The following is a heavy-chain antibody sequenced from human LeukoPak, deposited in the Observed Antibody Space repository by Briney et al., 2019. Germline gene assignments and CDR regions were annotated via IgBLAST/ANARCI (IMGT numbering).Heavy chain of an antibody. J-gene: IGHJ3*02. CDR1: GFTFSSYG. Sequence: GGSLRLSCAASGFTFSSYGMHWVRQAPGKGLEWVAFIRYDGSNKYYADSVKGRFTISRDNSKNTLYLQMNSLRAEDTAVYYCARVGLVYDAFGIWGQGTMVTVSS. V-gene: IGHV3-30*02. CDR2: IRYDGSNK. CDR3: ARVGLVYDAFGI. D-gene: IGHD3/OR15-3a*01.